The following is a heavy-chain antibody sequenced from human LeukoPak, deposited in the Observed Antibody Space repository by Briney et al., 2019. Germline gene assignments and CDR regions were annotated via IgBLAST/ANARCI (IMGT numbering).Heavy chain of an antibody. Sequence: GKSLRLACAASGFTFNNYGMHWVRQAPGKGLEWVAVISYDGRNKHYPDSVKGRFTISRDISTDTLWLQMDSLRTEDTAVYYCAKGPLRGTAAAIDYWGQGTLVTVSS. D-gene: IGHD2-2*01. CDR2: ISYDGRNK. CDR3: AKGPLRGTAAAIDY. CDR1: GFTFNNYG. V-gene: IGHV3-30*18. J-gene: IGHJ4*02.